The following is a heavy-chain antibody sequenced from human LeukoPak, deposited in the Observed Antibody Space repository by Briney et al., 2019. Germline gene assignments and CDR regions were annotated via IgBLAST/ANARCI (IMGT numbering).Heavy chain of an antibody. V-gene: IGHV4-59*12. CDR3: ARDRYYDSSGYHYYYVDF. D-gene: IGHD3-22*01. J-gene: IGHJ6*03. CDR1: GGSISSYY. CDR2: IYYSGST. Sequence: PSETLSLTCTVSGGSISSYYWSWIRQPPGKGLEWIGYIYYSGSTNYNPSLKSRVTLSVDTSKNQFSLKLRPLTAADTAVYYCARDRYYDSSGYHYYYVDFWGEGTTVTVPS.